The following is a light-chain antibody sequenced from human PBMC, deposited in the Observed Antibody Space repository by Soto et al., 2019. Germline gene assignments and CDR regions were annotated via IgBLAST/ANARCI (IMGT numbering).Light chain of an antibody. V-gene: IGKV4-1*01. CDR2: WAS. J-gene: IGKJ2*01. Sequence: DIVMTQSPDSLAVSLGERATINCKSSQSVLYSSNNKNYLAWYQQKPGQPPKLLIYWASTRESGVPGRFSGSGSGTDFTLTISSLQAEDVAVYYCQQYYSTPYTFGQVTKVDIK. CDR1: QSVLYSSNNKNY. CDR3: QQYYSTPYT.